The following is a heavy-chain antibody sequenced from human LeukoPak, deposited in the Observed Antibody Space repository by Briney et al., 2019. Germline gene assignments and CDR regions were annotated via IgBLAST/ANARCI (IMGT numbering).Heavy chain of an antibody. Sequence: GGSLRLSCAASGLTFGSYWMHWVRQAPGEGLVWVSRVDNDGSSTNYADSAKGRFTIYRDNAKNTLYLQMNSLRAEDTAVYYCAKPKGSSEYDYWGQGTLVTVSS. V-gene: IGHV3-74*01. CDR2: VDNDGSST. CDR1: GLTFGSYW. D-gene: IGHD3-10*01. J-gene: IGHJ4*02. CDR3: AKPKGSSEYDY.